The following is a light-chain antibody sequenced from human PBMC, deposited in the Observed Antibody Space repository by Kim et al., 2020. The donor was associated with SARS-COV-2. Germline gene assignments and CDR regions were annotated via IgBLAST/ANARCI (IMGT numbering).Light chain of an antibody. CDR3: TSYAGSTELL. Sequence: GQSVNIASTGTSSDVGGYISGSWYQQHPGKAPKLMIYDVSKRPSWVPDRFSGSKSGNTDSLTVSGLQAGDEADYYCTSYAGSTELLFGGGTQLTVL. CDR2: DVS. V-gene: IGLV2-8*01. J-gene: IGLJ2*01. CDR1: SSDVGGYIS.